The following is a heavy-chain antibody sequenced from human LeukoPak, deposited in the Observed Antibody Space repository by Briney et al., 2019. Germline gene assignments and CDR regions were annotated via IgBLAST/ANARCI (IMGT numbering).Heavy chain of an antibody. CDR2: IYPGDSDT. V-gene: IGHV5-51*01. J-gene: IGHJ5*02. CDR3: ARRRANHQTNWFDP. Sequence: GESLKISRKGSGYSFTSYWIGWARQMPGKGLEWMGIIYPGDSDTRYSPSLQGQVTISADKSISTAYLQWSSLKASDTAMYYCARRRANHQTNWFDPWGQGTLVTVSS. CDR1: GYSFTSYW.